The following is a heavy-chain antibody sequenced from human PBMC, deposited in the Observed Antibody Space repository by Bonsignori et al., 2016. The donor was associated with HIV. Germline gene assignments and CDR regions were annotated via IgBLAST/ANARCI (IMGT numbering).Heavy chain of an antibody. J-gene: IGHJ6*03. V-gene: IGHV3-48*02. CDR2: ISSSSSTI. D-gene: IGHD6-19*01. Sequence: VRQAPGKGLEWVSYISSSSSTIYYADSVKGRFTISRDNAKNSLYLQMNSLRDEDTAVYYCARQVGYSSGWYVFDYYYYMDVWGKGTTVTVSS. CDR3: ARQVGYSSGWYVFDYYYYMDV.